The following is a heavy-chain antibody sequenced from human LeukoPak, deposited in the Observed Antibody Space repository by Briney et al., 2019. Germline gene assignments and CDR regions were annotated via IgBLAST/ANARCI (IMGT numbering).Heavy chain of an antibody. CDR3: ARERYGGNSDEYYYMDV. D-gene: IGHD4-23*01. Sequence: GGSLRLSCAASGFTFSSYEMNWVRQAPGKGLEWVSYISSSGSTIYYADSVKGRFTISRDNAKNSLYLQMNSLRAEDTAVYYCARERYGGNSDEYYYMDVWGKGTTVTISS. CDR2: ISSSGSTI. V-gene: IGHV3-48*03. J-gene: IGHJ6*03. CDR1: GFTFSSYE.